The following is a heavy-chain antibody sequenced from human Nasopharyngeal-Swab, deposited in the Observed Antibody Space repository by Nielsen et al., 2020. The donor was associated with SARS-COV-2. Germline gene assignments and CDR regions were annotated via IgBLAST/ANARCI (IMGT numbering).Heavy chain of an antibody. V-gene: IGHV4-39*01. CDR2: IYYSGST. Sequence: WIRQPPGKGLEWIGGIYYSGSTYYNPSLKSRVTISVDTSENQFSLKLSSVTAADTAVYYCARHGLSGITIFGVVIPKNWFDPWGQGTLVTVSS. D-gene: IGHD3-3*01. CDR3: ARHGLSGITIFGVVIPKNWFDP. J-gene: IGHJ5*02.